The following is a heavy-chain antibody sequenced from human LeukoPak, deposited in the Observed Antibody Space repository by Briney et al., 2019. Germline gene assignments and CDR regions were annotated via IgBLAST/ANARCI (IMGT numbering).Heavy chain of an antibody. CDR2: IYTSGST. D-gene: IGHD6-13*01. V-gene: IGHV4-4*07. J-gene: IGHJ6*02. CDR3: ARDSGLRVAAAGSDWFYGMDV. Sequence: SETLSLTCAVYGGSFSGYYWSWIRQPAGKGLEWIGRIYTSGSTNYNPSLKSRVTMSVDTSKNQFSLKLSSVTAADTAVYYCARDSGLRVAAAGSDWFYGMDVWGQGTTVTVSS. CDR1: GGSFSGYY.